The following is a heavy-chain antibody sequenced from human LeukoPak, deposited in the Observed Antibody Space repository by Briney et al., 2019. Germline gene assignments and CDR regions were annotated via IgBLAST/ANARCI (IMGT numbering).Heavy chain of an antibody. V-gene: IGHV1-69*06. J-gene: IGHJ4*02. CDR2: IIPIFGTA. CDR3: ARARRGQLALDY. Sequence: SVKVSCKASGYTFTSYYMHWVRQAPGQGLEWMGGIIPIFGTANYAQKFQGRVTITADKSTSTAYMELSSLRSEDTAVYYCARARRGQLALDYWGQGTLVTVSS. CDR1: GYTFTSYY. D-gene: IGHD6-6*01.